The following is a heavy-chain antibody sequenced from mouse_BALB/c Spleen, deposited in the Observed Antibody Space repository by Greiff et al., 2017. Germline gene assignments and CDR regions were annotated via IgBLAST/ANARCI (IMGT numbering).Heavy chain of an antibody. CDR1: GFTFSSYG. Sequence: EVQLQQSGGDLVKPGGSLKLSCAASGFTFSSYGMSWVRQTPDKRLEWVATISSGGSYTYYPDSVKGRFTISRDNAKNTLYLQMSSLKSEDTAMYYCASYGNYEEFAYWGQGTLVTVSA. D-gene: IGHD2-1*01. V-gene: IGHV5-6*01. CDR3: ASYGNYEEFAY. CDR2: ISSGGSYT. J-gene: IGHJ3*01.